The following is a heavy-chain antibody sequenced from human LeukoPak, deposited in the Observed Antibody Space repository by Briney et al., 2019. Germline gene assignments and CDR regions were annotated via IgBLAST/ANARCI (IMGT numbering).Heavy chain of an antibody. CDR1: GGSMISYY. D-gene: IGHD4-17*01. CDR3: ARTFRDYDYFYYYMDV. Sequence: SETLSLTCALSGGSMISYYWSWIRQSPGRGLEWLGYIYYNGSTNYNPSFKSRVSISVDTSKNEFSLKLRSVTAADTALYYCARTFRDYDYFYYYMDVWGKGTTVTVSS. J-gene: IGHJ6*03. CDR2: IYYNGST. V-gene: IGHV4-59*08.